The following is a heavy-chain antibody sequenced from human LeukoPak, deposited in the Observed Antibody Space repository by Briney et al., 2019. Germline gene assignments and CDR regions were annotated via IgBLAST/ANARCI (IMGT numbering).Heavy chain of an antibody. Sequence: PGGSLRLSCAASGFTFSSYWMHWVRQAPGKGLVWVSRISSDGSSTSYADSVKGRFTISRDNAKNTLYLQMDSLRAEDTAVYYCARGGDTARWWAYWGQGTLVTVSS. D-gene: IGHD5-18*01. CDR2: ISSDGSST. V-gene: IGHV3-74*01. CDR3: ARGGDTARWWAY. CDR1: GFTFSSYW. J-gene: IGHJ4*02.